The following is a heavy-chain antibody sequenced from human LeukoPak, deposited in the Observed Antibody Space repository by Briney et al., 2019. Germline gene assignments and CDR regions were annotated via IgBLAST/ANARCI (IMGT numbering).Heavy chain of an antibody. D-gene: IGHD2-2*01. CDR1: GFTFSSYA. CDR2: ISSNGGST. Sequence: GGSLRLSCAASGFTFSSYAMHWVRQAPGKGLEYVSAISSNGGSTYYANSVKGRFTISRDNSKNTLYLQMGSLRAEDMAVYYCARSPIVVVPAAMPFDYWGQGTLVTVSS. CDR3: ARSPIVVVPAAMPFDY. V-gene: IGHV3-64*01. J-gene: IGHJ4*02.